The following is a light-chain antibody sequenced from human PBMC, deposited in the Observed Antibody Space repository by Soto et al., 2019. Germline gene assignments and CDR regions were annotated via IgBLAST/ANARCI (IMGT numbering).Light chain of an antibody. CDR1: QDISSS. CDR2: GAS. Sequence: AIQLTQSPSSLSASVGDRVTITCRASQDISSSLAWYQQKAGKAPKLLIYGASILQSGVPSGLSGSGFGTDFTLTISSLRAEDFAIYFCQQTKSYPSTFGGGTKVDIK. J-gene: IGKJ4*01. V-gene: IGKV1-13*02. CDR3: QQTKSYPST.